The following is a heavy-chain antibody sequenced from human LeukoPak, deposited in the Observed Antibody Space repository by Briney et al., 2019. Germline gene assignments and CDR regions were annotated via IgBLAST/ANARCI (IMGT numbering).Heavy chain of an antibody. CDR3: ARGQGYYDSSGYLMPLDY. Sequence: SETLSLTCAVYGGSFSGYYWSWIRQPPGKGLEWIGEINHSGSTNYNPSLKSRVTISVDTSKNQFSLKLSSVTAADTAVYYCARGQGYYDSSGYLMPLDYWGQGTLVTVSS. J-gene: IGHJ4*02. CDR2: INHSGST. CDR1: GGSFSGYY. D-gene: IGHD3-22*01. V-gene: IGHV4-34*01.